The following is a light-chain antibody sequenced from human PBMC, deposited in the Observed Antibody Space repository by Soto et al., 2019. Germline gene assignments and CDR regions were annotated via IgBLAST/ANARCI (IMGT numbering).Light chain of an antibody. J-gene: IGKJ1*01. CDR3: QQTYNTPLT. Sequence: IQMTQSPSSLAASVGDRITITCRASQTISTYVNWYRQKSGAAPELLLYDASTLQSGVPSRFSGGASGTDFTLPIRSLQLEDFATYYCQQTYNTPLTFGQGAPVEIK. CDR1: QTISTY. V-gene: IGKV1-39*01. CDR2: DAS.